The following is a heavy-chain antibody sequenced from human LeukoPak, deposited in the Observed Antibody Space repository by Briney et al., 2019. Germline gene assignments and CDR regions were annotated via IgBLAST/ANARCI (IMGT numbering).Heavy chain of an antibody. J-gene: IGHJ5*02. Sequence: SETLSLTCTVSGGSISSSSYYWGWIRQPPGKGLEWIGSIYYSGCTYYNPSLKSRVTISVDTSKNQFSLKLSSVTAADTAVYYCAREGYSGYDWPNNWFDPWGQGTLVTVSS. V-gene: IGHV4-39*07. D-gene: IGHD5-12*01. CDR2: IYYSGCT. CDR3: AREGYSGYDWPNNWFDP. CDR1: GGSISSSSYY.